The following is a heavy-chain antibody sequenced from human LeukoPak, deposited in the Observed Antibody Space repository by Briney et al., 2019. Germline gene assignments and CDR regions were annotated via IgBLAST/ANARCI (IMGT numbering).Heavy chain of an antibody. CDR1: GGSISSGGYS. CDR3: ARGRWGLRGDYFDY. CDR2: IYYSGST. Sequence: SETLSLTCTVSGGSISSGGYSWSWIRQHPGKGLEWIGYIYYSGSTYYNPSLKSRVTISVDTSKNQFSLKLSSVTAADTAVYYCARGRWGLRGDYFDYWGQGTLVTVSS. V-gene: IGHV4-31*03. D-gene: IGHD1-26*01. J-gene: IGHJ4*02.